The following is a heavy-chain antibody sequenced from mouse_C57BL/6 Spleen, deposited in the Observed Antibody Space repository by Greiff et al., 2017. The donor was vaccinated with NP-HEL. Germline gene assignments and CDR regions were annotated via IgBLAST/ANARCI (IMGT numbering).Heavy chain of an antibody. V-gene: IGHV1-39*01. CDR3: ARCDGNYPYYAMDY. Sequence: EVKLMESGPELVKPGASVKISCKASGYSFTDYNMNWVKQSNGKSLEWIGVINPNYGTTSYNQKFKGKATLTVDQSSSTAYMQLNSLTSEDSAVYYCARCDGNYPYYAMDYWGQGTSVTVSS. D-gene: IGHD2-1*01. CDR1: GYSFTDYN. J-gene: IGHJ4*01. CDR2: INPNYGTT.